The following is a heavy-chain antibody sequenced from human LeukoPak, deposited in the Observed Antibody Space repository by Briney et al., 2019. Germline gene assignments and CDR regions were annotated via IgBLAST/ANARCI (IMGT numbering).Heavy chain of an antibody. CDR2: IYHSGST. J-gene: IGHJ4*02. CDR3: ATGRGIAVAGTRFDY. CDR1: IGSISSQPDY. V-gene: IGHV4-39*07. D-gene: IGHD6-19*01. Sequence: PSETLSLTCTVSIGSISSQPDYWVWIRQTPGQGLEWIGSIYHSGSTYYNPSLKSRVTISVDTSKNQFSLKLSSVTAADTAVYYCATGRGIAVAGTRFDYWGQGTLVTVSS.